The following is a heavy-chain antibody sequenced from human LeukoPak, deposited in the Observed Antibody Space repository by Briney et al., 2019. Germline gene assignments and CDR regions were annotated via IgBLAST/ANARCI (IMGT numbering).Heavy chain of an antibody. V-gene: IGHV4-34*01. CDR2: INHSGST. D-gene: IGHD3-22*01. Sequence: SETLSLTCAVYGGSFSGYYWSWIRQPPGKGVEWIGEINHSGSTNYNPSLKSRVTISVGTSKNQFSLKLSSVTAADTAVYYCARGMYYDSSGYYRYWGQGTLVTVSS. CDR3: ARGMYYDSSGYYRY. CDR1: GGSFSGYY. J-gene: IGHJ4*02.